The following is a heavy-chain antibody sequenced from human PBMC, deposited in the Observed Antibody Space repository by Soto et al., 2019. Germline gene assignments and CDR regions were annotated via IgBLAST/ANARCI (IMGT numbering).Heavy chain of an antibody. D-gene: IGHD3-22*01. V-gene: IGHV1-18*01. Sequence: GASVKVSCKASGYTFTSYGISWVRQAPGQGLEWMGWISAYNGNTNYAQKLQGRVTMTTDTSTSTAYMELRSLRSDDTALYYCARADYDSSGHNWFDPWGQGTLVTVSS. CDR2: ISAYNGNT. CDR3: ARADYDSSGHNWFDP. CDR1: GYTFTSYG. J-gene: IGHJ5*02.